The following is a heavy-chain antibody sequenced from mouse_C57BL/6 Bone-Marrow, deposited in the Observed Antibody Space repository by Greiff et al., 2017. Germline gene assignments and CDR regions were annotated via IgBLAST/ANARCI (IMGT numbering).Heavy chain of an antibody. D-gene: IGHD1-1*02. CDR2: ISSGSSTI. V-gene: IGHV5-17*01. CDR1: GFTFSDYG. J-gene: IGHJ2*01. CDR3: ARVGNCGNYFDY. Sequence: EVMLVESGGGLVKPGGSLKLSCAASGFTFSDYGMHWVRQAPEKGLEWVAYISSGSSTIYYADTVKGRFTISRDNAKNTLFLQMTSLRSEDTARYYCARVGNCGNYFDYWGQGTTLTVSS.